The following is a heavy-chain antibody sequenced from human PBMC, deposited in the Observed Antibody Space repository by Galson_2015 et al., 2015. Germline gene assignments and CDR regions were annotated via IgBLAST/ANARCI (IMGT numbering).Heavy chain of an antibody. V-gene: IGHV4-34*01. CDR3: ARATIPGIAVAGPYFDY. D-gene: IGHD6-19*01. Sequence: SETLSLTCAVYGGSFSGYYWSWIRQPPGKGLEWIGEINHSGSTNYNPSLKSRVTISVDTSKNQFSLKLSSVTAADTAVYYCARATIPGIAVAGPYFDYWGQGTLVTVSS. CDR1: GGSFSGYY. J-gene: IGHJ4*02. CDR2: INHSGST.